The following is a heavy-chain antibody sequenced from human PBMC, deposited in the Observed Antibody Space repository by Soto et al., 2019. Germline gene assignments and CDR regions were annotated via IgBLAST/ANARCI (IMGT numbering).Heavy chain of an antibody. CDR1: SGSISSGAYY. Sequence: QVQLQESGPGLVKPSQTLSLTCTVSSGSISSGAYYWSWIRQHPGKGLEWIGYIHYSESTYYNPSLKSRVTISLDMSENQCSLKLSSVTAADTAMYYCARVFDFGMGAFDIRGQGTMLTVSS. CDR2: IHYSEST. V-gene: IGHV4-31*03. J-gene: IGHJ3*02. CDR3: ARVFDFGMGAFDI. D-gene: IGHD3-3*01.